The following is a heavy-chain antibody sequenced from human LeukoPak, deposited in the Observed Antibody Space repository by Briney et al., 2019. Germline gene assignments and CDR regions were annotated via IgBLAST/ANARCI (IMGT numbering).Heavy chain of an antibody. Sequence: GASVKVSCKASGSTFSSYAISWVRQAPGQGLEWMGRIIPILGIANYAQKFQGRVTITADKSTSTAYMELSSLRSEDTAVYYCARDKSAMVRGVIITSWFDPWGQGTLVTVSS. CDR2: IIPILGIA. CDR3: ARDKSAMVRGVIITSWFDP. J-gene: IGHJ5*02. CDR1: GSTFSSYA. V-gene: IGHV1-69*04. D-gene: IGHD3-10*01.